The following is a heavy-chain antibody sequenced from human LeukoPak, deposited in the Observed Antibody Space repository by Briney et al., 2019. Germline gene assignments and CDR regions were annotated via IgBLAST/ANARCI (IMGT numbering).Heavy chain of an antibody. V-gene: IGHV3-30*03. CDR3: ARYYDSSGLDY. Sequence: GGSLRLSCAASGFTFSSYGMHWVRQAPGKGLEWVAVISYDGSNKYYAVSVKGRFTISRDNSKNTLYLQMNSLRAEDTAVYYCARYYDSSGLDYWGQGTLVTVSS. CDR2: ISYDGSNK. CDR1: GFTFSSYG. J-gene: IGHJ4*02. D-gene: IGHD3-22*01.